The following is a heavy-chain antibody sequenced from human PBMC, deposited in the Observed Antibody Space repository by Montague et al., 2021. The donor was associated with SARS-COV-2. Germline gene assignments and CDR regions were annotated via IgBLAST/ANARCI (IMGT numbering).Heavy chain of an antibody. V-gene: IGHV4-59*08. D-gene: IGHD5-12*01. J-gene: IGHJ6*02. CDR2: IYYSGSI. CDR3: ARRYRGAMEV. Sequence: SETLSLTCSVSGGSISGYYWSWIRQPPGKGLEWIGYIYYSGSINYNPSLKSRLTISVDTSKNQFSLKLSSVTAADTAVYYCARRYRGAMEVWGQGTPVTVSS. CDR1: GGSISGYY.